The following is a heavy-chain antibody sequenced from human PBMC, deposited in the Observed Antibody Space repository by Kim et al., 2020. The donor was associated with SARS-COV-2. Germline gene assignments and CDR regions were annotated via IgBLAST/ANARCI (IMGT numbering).Heavy chain of an antibody. V-gene: IGHV1-46*01. Sequence: SYAQKFQGRVTMTRDTSTSTVYMELSSLRSEDTAVYYCARVEDTAMVGDYWGQGTLVTVSS. D-gene: IGHD5-18*01. CDR3: ARVEDTAMVGDY. J-gene: IGHJ4*02.